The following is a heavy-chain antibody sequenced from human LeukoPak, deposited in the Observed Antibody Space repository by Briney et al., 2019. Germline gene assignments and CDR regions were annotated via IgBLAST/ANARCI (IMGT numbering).Heavy chain of an antibody. CDR2: IYTSGST. CDR3: AREVFEYYDSSGYYYYFDY. CDR1: GGSIISYY. D-gene: IGHD3-22*01. V-gene: IGHV4-4*07. Sequence: SETLSLPCTVSGGSIISYYWSWIRQPAGKGLECIGRIYTSGSTNYNPSLKSRVTISVDKSKNQFSLKLSSVTAADTAVYYCAREVFEYYDSSGYYYYFDYWGQGTLVTVPS. J-gene: IGHJ4*02.